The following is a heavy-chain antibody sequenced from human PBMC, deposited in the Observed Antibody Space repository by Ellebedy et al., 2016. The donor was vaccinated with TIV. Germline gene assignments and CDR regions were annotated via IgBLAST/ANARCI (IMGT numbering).Heavy chain of an antibody. Sequence: GESLKISXGASGFAFSNYPMNWVRRAPGKGLEWISYISAGSGNAIFYADSVKGRFTISRENAKNLLYLQMNSLRVDDTAVYYCVRAPRGQYYFDYWGQGTLVTVSS. CDR3: VRAPRGQYYFDY. J-gene: IGHJ4*02. CDR2: ISAGSGNAI. D-gene: IGHD5-12*01. CDR1: GFAFSNYP. V-gene: IGHV3-48*04.